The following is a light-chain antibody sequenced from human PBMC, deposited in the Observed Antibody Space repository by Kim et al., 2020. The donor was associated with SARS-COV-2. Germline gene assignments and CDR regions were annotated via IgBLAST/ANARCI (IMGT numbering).Light chain of an antibody. Sequence: QSVLTQPPSVSAAPGQKVTISCSGSSSNIGNGYVSWYQHLPGAAPKLLIFDNDDRPSGVPDRFSGSKSGSSATLTISGRQTGDEADYYCGVWDSSLNFVVVGGGTQLTVL. J-gene: IGLJ2*01. CDR2: DND. V-gene: IGLV1-51*01. CDR3: GVWDSSLNFVV. CDR1: SSNIGNGY.